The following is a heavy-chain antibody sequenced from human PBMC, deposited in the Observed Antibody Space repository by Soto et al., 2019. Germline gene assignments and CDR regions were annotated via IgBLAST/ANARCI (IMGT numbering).Heavy chain of an antibody. CDR2: IDYSGGTT. J-gene: IGHJ4*02. D-gene: IGHD6-19*01. CDR3: AKDATRTSGWYSFDY. Sequence: GGSLRLSCAASGFTFSILAMGWVRQAPGKGLEWVSVIDYSGGTTYYTDSVKGRFIISRDNSKKMVYLQMNSLRAEDTAVYYCAKDATRTSGWYSFDYRGQGALVTLAS. V-gene: IGHV3-23*01. CDR1: GFTFSILA.